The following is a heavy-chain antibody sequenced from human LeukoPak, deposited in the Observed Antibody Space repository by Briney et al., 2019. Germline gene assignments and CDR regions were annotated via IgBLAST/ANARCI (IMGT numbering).Heavy chain of an antibody. D-gene: IGHD7-27*01. Sequence: GGSLRLSCAASGFTFSSYSMNRVRQAPGKGLEWVSSISSSSGYIYYADSVKGRFTISRDNAKNSLYLQMNSLRAEDTAVYYCARDFNGGAFDIWGQGTMVTVSS. CDR1: GFTFSSYS. CDR3: ARDFNGGAFDI. J-gene: IGHJ3*02. V-gene: IGHV3-21*01. CDR2: ISSSSGYI.